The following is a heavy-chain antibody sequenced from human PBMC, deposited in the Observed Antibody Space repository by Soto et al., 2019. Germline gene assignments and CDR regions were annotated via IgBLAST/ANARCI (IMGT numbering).Heavy chain of an antibody. CDR2: IIPIFGTA. CDR3: ARGGYCSSTSCSRRRYYYYYYGMDV. J-gene: IGHJ6*02. CDR1: GGTFSSYA. Sequence: ASVKVSCKAAGGTFSSYAISWVRQATGQGLEWMGGIIPIFGTANYAQKFQGRVTITADKSTSTAYMELSSLRSEDTAVYYCARGGYCSSTSCSRRRYYYYYYGMDVWGQGTTVTVSS. V-gene: IGHV1-69*06. D-gene: IGHD2-2*01.